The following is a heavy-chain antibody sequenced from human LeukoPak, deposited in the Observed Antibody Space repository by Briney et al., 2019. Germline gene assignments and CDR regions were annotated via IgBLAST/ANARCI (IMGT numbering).Heavy chain of an antibody. V-gene: IGHV4-39*01. CDR2: MYYGGTT. Sequence: KTSETLSLPCTVSGGSISRGSYYWGWIPQPPGKGLVGIGSMYYGGTTYYNPSLKSRVTISVDTSKNQLSLRLSSVTAADTAVYYCARHINSWENWFDPWGQGTLVTVSS. CDR1: GGSISRGSYY. J-gene: IGHJ5*02. CDR3: ARHINSWENWFDP. D-gene: IGHD6-13*01.